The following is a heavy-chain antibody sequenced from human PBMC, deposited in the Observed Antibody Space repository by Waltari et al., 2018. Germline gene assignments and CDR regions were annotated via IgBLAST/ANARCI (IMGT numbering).Heavy chain of an antibody. D-gene: IGHD3-22*01. Sequence: EVQLVESGGGLVQPGRSLRLSCTASGFTFGDYAMSWFRQAPGKGLEWVGLIRSKAYGGTTEYAASVKGRFTISRDDSKSIAYLQMNSLKTEDTAVYYCTSYYDSAPDYWGQGTLVTVSS. CDR3: TSYYDSAPDY. V-gene: IGHV3-49*03. J-gene: IGHJ4*02. CDR1: GFTFGDYA. CDR2: IRSKAYGGTT.